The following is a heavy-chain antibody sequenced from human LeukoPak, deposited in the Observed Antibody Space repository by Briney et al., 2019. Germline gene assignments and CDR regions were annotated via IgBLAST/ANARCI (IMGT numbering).Heavy chain of an antibody. V-gene: IGHV3-43*02. Sequence: GGSLRLSCAASGFTFDDYAMHWVRQAPGKGLEWVSLISGDGGSTYYANSVKGRFTISRDNSKNSLYLQMNSLRTEDTALYYCAKDKAGGQHLVQALLDYWGQGTLVTVSS. D-gene: IGHD6-13*01. CDR1: GFTFDDYA. CDR3: AKDKAGGQHLVQALLDY. J-gene: IGHJ4*02. CDR2: ISGDGGST.